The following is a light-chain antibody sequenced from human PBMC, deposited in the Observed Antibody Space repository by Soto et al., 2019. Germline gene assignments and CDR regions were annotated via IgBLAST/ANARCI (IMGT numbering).Light chain of an antibody. CDR1: QSVSSSY. CDR2: AAS. J-gene: IGKJ1*01. CDR3: QQYGSSQWT. V-gene: IGKV3-20*01. Sequence: EIVLTQSPGTLSLSPGERATLSCRASQSVSSSYLAWYQQKPGQAPRILIFAASSRATGIPDRFSGSGSGTDFTLTISRLEPEDFAVYYCQQYGSSQWTFGQGTKVDIK.